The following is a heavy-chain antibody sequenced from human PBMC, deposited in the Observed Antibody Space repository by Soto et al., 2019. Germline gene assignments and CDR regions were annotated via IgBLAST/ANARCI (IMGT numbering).Heavy chain of an antibody. Sequence: GSVKVSRQSSGYTFTSYHMHWVRQAPGQGLEWMGIINPSGGSTSYAQKFQGRVTMTRDTSTSTVYMELSSLRSEDTAVYYCARESSESTDYWGQGTLVTVSS. V-gene: IGHV1-46*03. CDR3: ARESSESTDY. CDR1: GYTFTSYH. J-gene: IGHJ4*02. CDR2: INPSGGST.